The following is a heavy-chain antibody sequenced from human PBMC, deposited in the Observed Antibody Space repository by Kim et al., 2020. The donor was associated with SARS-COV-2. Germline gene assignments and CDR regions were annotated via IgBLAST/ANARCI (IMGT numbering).Heavy chain of an antibody. J-gene: IGHJ4*02. CDR2: T. CDR3: ARAGEGELLDY. Sequence: TYYADSVTGRFTISRDNAKNSLYLQMNSLGDEDTAVYYCARAGEGELLDYWGQGTLVTVSS. V-gene: IGHV3-48*02. D-gene: IGHD1-26*01.